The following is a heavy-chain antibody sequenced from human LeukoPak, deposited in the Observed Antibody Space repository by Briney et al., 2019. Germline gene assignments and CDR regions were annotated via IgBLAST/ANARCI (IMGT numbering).Heavy chain of an antibody. J-gene: IGHJ4*02. Sequence: PGGSLRLSCAASGFTFSSYEMNWVRQAPGRGLEWVSYISSSGSTIYYADSVKGRFTISRDDAKNSLYLQMNSLRAEDTAVYYCARSFGSCFDYWGQGTLVTVSS. CDR3: ARSFGSCFDY. D-gene: IGHD3-10*01. V-gene: IGHV3-48*03. CDR1: GFTFSSYE. CDR2: ISSSGSTI.